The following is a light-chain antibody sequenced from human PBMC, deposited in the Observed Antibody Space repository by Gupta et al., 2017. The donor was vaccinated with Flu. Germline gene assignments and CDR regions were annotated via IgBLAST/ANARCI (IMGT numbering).Light chain of an antibody. CDR1: KLGDKY. J-gene: IGLJ2*01. CDR2: QDS. CDR3: QAWDSSTVV. Sequence: SYELTQPPSVSVSPGQTASITCSGDKLGDKYACWYQQKPGQSPVLVIYQDSKRPSGIPERFSGSNSGNTATLTISGTQATDEADYYCQAWDSSTVVFGGGNKLTVL. V-gene: IGLV3-1*01.